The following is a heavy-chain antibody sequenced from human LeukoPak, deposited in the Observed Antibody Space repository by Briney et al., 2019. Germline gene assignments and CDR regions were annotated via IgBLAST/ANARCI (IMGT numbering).Heavy chain of an antibody. CDR3: ARYPLGYCSSTSCSVAFDI. D-gene: IGHD2-2*01. V-gene: IGHV4-61*02. J-gene: IGHJ3*02. CDR2: IYTSGST. Sequence: SETLSLTCTVSGGSISSGSYYWSWIRQPAGKGLEWIGRIYTSGSTNYNPSLKSRVTISVDTSKNQFSLKLSSVTAADTAVYYCARYPLGYCSSTSCSVAFDIWGQGTMVTVSS. CDR1: GGSISSGSYY.